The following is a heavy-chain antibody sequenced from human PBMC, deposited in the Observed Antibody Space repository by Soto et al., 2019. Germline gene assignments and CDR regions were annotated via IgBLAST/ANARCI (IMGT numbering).Heavy chain of an antibody. CDR3: ARDRGRYYYGMDV. V-gene: IGHV4-4*02. D-gene: IGHD3-10*01. J-gene: IGHJ6*02. CDR2: IYHSGST. Sequence: PSETLSLTCAVSGGSISSSNWWSWVRQPPGKGLEWIGEIYHSGSTNYNPSLKSRVTISVDKSKNQFSLKLSSVTAADTAVYYCARDRGRYYYGMDVWGQGTTVTVSS. CDR1: GGSISSSNW.